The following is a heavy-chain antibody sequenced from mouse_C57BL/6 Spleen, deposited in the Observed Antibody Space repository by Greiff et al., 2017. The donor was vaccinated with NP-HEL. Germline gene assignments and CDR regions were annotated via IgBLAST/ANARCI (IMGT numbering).Heavy chain of an antibody. V-gene: IGHV1-64*01. CDR2: IHPNSGST. Sequence: QVQLQQSGAELVKPGASVKLSCKASGYTFTSSWMHWVKQRPGQGLEWIGMIHPNSGSTNYNEKFKSKATLTVVKSSSTAYMQLSSLTSEDSAVYYCARWGYYAMDYWGQGTSVTVSS. CDR1: GYTFTSSW. CDR3: ARWGYYAMDY. J-gene: IGHJ4*01.